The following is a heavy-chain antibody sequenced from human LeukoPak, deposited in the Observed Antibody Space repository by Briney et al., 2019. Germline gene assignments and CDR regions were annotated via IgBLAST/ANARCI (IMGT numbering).Heavy chain of an antibody. Sequence: SETLSLTCTVSGGSISTYYWSWIRQPPGKGLEWIGYIYNGGSTNYNPSLKSRVTISVDTSKNQFSLKLSSVTAADTAVYYCARENSNSWYLDYWGQGTLVTVSS. CDR1: GGSISTYY. D-gene: IGHD6-13*01. CDR3: ARENSNSWYLDY. V-gene: IGHV4-59*01. CDR2: IYNGGST. J-gene: IGHJ4*02.